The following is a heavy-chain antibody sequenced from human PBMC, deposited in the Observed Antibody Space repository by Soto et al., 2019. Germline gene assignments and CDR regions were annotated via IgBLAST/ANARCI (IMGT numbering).Heavy chain of an antibody. J-gene: IGHJ3*01. CDR1: GFTFNNYG. D-gene: IGHD6-13*01. CDR2: ISSHGSDK. CDR3: AKDQGIAASHGID. V-gene: IGHV3-30*18. Sequence: QVQLVESGGSVVQPGTSLRLSCAASGFTFNNYGMHWVRQAPGTGLEWVAAISSHGSDKYYTDSVKGRLTISRDNSKNTLYLQMHSLRAEDTAVYYCAKDQGIAASHGIDWGQGTMVTVSS.